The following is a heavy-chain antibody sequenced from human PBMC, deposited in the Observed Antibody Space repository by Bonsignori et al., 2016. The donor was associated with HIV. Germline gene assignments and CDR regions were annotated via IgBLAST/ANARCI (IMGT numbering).Heavy chain of an antibody. D-gene: IGHD3-10*01. J-gene: IGHJ3*02. V-gene: IGHV1-69*10. Sequence: WVRQAPGQGLEWMGGIIPILNIPNYAQKFQGRVTITADESTSTAYMELSSLRSEDTAVYYCARDYPGHGEGFDIWGQGTMVTVSS. CDR2: IIPILNIP. CDR3: ARDYPGHGEGFDI.